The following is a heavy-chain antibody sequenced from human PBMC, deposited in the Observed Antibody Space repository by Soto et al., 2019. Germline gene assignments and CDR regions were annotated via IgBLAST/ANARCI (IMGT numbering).Heavy chain of an antibody. CDR3: ANYLTAVGATSPFDY. Sequence: GGSLRLSCAASGFTFSSYGMSWVRQAPGKGLEWVSAISGSGGSTYYADSVKGRFTISRDNSKDTLYLQMNSLRAEDTDVYYCANYLTAVGATSPFDYWGKGTLVTVSS. CDR2: ISGSGGST. CDR1: GFTFSSYG. V-gene: IGHV3-23*01. J-gene: IGHJ4*02. D-gene: IGHD1-26*01.